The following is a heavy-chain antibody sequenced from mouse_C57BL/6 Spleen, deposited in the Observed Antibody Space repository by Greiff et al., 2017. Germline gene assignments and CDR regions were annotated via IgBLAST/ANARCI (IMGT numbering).Heavy chain of an antibody. CDR3: AREDDGYYDY. V-gene: IGHV1-18*01. Sequence: VQLQQSGPELVKPGASVKIPCKASGYTFTDYNMDWVKQSHGKSLEWIGDINPNNGGTIYNQKFKGKATLTVDKSSSTAYMELRSLTSEDTAVYYGAREDDGYYDYWGQGTLVTVSA. D-gene: IGHD2-3*01. J-gene: IGHJ3*01. CDR2: INPNNGGT. CDR1: GYTFTDYN.